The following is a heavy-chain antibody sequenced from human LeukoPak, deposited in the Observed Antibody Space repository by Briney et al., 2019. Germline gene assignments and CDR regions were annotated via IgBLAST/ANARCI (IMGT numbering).Heavy chain of an antibody. Sequence: ASVKVSCKASGYTFTSYTIHWVRQAPGQRLEWMGWINAGNSNTKYSQKLQGRVIITRDTSANTAYMELRSLRSDDTAVYYCARDLGALYYDTLTGYKLYYYYYYGMDVWGQGTTVTVSS. D-gene: IGHD3-9*01. CDR1: GYTFTSYT. CDR2: INAGNSNT. V-gene: IGHV1-3*01. CDR3: ARDLGALYYDTLTGYKLYYYYYYGMDV. J-gene: IGHJ6*02.